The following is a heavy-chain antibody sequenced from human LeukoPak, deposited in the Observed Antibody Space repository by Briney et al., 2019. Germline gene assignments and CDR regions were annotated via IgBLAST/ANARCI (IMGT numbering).Heavy chain of an antibody. CDR3: ARDDSSSSRMDV. Sequence: SGGSLGLSCAASGFTFSSYSMNWVRQAPGKGLEWVSSISSSSSYIYYADSVKGRFTISRDNAKNSLYLQMNSLRAEDTAVYYCARDDSSSSRMDVWGQGTTVTVSS. D-gene: IGHD6-13*01. V-gene: IGHV3-21*01. CDR1: GFTFSSYS. CDR2: ISSSSSYI. J-gene: IGHJ6*02.